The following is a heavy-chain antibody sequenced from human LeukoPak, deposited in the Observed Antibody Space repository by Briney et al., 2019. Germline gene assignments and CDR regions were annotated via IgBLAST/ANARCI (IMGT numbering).Heavy chain of an antibody. CDR3: ARSVSGYQHFDY. J-gene: IGHJ4*02. D-gene: IGHD2-2*01. CDR1: GGSISHYY. Sequence: SETLSLTCSVSGGSISHYYWSCIRQPPGKGLEWIGYIYYSGNTNYNPSLKSRVTISVDTSKKQFSLKLSSVTAADTAVYYCARSVSGYQHFDYWGQGTLVTVSS. CDR2: IYYSGNT. V-gene: IGHV4-59*01.